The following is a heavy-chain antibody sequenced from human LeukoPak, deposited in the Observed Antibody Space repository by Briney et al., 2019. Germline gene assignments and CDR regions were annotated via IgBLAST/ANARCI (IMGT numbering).Heavy chain of an antibody. CDR2: ISSSGGST. CDR3: AKDNYYDSSGYYTSWYYFDY. V-gene: IGHV3-23*01. CDR1: GFTFSSYA. Sequence: PGASLRLSCAASGFTFSSYAMSWVRQAPGKGLEWVSAISSSGGSTYYADSVKGRFTISRDNSKNTLYLQMNSLRAEDTAVYYCAKDNYYDSSGYYTSWYYFDYWGQGTLVTVSS. J-gene: IGHJ4*02. D-gene: IGHD3-22*01.